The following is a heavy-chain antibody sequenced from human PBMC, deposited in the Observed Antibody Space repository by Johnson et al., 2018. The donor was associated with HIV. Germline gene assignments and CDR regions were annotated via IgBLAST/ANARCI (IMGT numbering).Heavy chain of an antibody. J-gene: IGHJ3*01. CDR1: GFTFSSYA. V-gene: IGHV3-30*04. CDR2: ISYDGSNK. D-gene: IGHD1-14*01. Sequence: VQLVESGGGVVQPGRSLRLSCAASGFTFSSYAMHWVRQAPGKGLEWVAFISYDGSNKYYADSVKGRFTISRDNSRNTLYLQMNSLRAEDTTVYFCAIMSAPEDADAFDFWGQGTMVTVSS. CDR3: AIMSAPEDADAFDF.